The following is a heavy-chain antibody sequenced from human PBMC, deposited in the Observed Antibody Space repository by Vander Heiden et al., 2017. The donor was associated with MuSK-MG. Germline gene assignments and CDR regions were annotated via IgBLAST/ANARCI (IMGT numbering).Heavy chain of an antibody. J-gene: IGHJ5*02. V-gene: IGHV3-30*03. D-gene: IGHD1-7*01. CDR3: GALITGTTLGFDP. CDR1: GFTFSSYG. Sequence: QVQLVESGGGVVQPGRSLSLSCAAPGFTFSSYGMHWVRQAPGKGLEWVAVISYDGSNKYYADSVKGRFTISRDNSKNTLYLQMNSMRAEDTAVYYCGALITGTTLGFDPWGQGYLVTVSS. CDR2: ISYDGSNK.